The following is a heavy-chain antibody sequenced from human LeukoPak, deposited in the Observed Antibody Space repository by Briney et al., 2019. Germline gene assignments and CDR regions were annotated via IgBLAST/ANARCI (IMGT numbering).Heavy chain of an antibody. CDR3: TRPGYGDYYYYYYMDV. CDR2: IRSKANSYAT. D-gene: IGHD4-17*01. J-gene: IGHJ6*03. CDR1: GFTFSGSA. Sequence: GGSLRLSCAASGFTFSGSAMHWVRQASGKGLEWVGHIRSKANSYATAYAASVKGRFTISRDDSKNTAYLQMNSLKTEDTAVYYCTRPGYGDYYYYYYMDVWGKGTTVTVSS. V-gene: IGHV3-73*01.